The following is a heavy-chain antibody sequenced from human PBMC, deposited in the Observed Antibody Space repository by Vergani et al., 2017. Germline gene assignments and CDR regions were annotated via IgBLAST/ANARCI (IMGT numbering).Heavy chain of an antibody. CDR3: ARRSGGYYSGGKVHPLRTAFDV. CDR2: ISASGNA. V-gene: IGHV4-61*02. J-gene: IGHJ3*01. Sequence: QVQLQESGPGRVKPSQTLSLTCTMSGGSISAGYYFWSWIRQPAGKGLEWLGHISASGNASHSPSLKTRVSMSVDTSKNQFSLTVTSVTAADTAIYFGARRSGGYYSGGKVHPLRTAFDVWGHGTVVTVSS. D-gene: IGHD2-15*01. CDR1: GGSISAGYYF.